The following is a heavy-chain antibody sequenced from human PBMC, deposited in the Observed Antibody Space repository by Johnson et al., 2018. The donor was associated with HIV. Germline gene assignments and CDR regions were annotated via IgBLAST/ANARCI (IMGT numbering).Heavy chain of an antibody. CDR3: ARGDGYRRAFDI. J-gene: IGHJ3*02. CDR1: GFIFNDYV. Sequence: VQLVESGGGMVRPGGSLRLYCAASGFIFNDYVMNWVRQAPGKGLEWVSGVNWNGGSTGYADSVKGRFTISRDNAKNSLYLQMNSLRAEDTAVYYCARGDGYRRAFDIWGQGTMVTVSS. D-gene: IGHD1-1*01. V-gene: IGHV3-20*04. CDR2: VNWNGGST.